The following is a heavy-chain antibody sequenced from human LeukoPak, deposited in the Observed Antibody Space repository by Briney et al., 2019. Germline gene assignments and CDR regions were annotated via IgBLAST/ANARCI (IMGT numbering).Heavy chain of an antibody. CDR1: RYTFTGYY. Sequence: GASVKVSCKASRYTFTGYYMHWVRQAPGQGLEWMGWINPNSGGTNYAQKFQGWVTMTRDTSISTAYMELSRLRSDDTAVYYCARGDPNSGSYPAHDAFDIWGQGTMVTVSS. J-gene: IGHJ3*02. CDR2: INPNSGGT. D-gene: IGHD1-26*01. V-gene: IGHV1-2*04. CDR3: ARGDPNSGSYPAHDAFDI.